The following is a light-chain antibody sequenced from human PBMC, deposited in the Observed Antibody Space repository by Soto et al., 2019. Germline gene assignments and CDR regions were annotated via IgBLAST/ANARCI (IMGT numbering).Light chain of an antibody. CDR3: SSYTSSSTLSYV. V-gene: IGLV2-14*01. Sequence: QSVLTQPGSVSGSPGQSITISCTGTSSDGGGYNYVSWYQQHPGKAPKLMIYDVSNRPSGVSNRLSGSKSGNTASLTISGLQAEDEADYYCSSYTSSSTLSYVFGTGTKVTVL. CDR1: SSDGGGYNY. CDR2: DVS. J-gene: IGLJ1*01.